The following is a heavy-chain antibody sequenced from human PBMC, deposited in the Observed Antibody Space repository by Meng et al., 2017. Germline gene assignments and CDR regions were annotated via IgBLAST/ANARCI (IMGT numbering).Heavy chain of an antibody. CDR3: ARDGVGATEGYFDY. Sequence: VELVQSGAEVKKPGSSVKVSCKASGGIFSSYAISWVRQASGQGLEWMGGIIPIFGTANYAQKFQGRVTITADKSTSTAYMELSSLRSEDTAVYYCARDGVGATEGYFDYWGQGTLVTVSS. CDR2: IIPIFGTA. CDR1: GGIFSSYA. D-gene: IGHD1-26*01. V-gene: IGHV1-69*06. J-gene: IGHJ4*02.